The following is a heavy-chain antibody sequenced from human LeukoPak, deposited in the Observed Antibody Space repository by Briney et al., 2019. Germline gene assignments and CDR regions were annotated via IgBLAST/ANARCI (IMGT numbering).Heavy chain of an antibody. CDR1: GGSISSSSYY. J-gene: IGHJ4*02. D-gene: IGHD6-13*01. CDR2: IYYSGST. CDR3: ALRPLAGAAAGTSYFDY. Sequence: PSETLSLTCTVSGGSISSSSYYWGWIRQPPGKGLEWIGSIYYSGSTYYNPSLKSRVTISVDTSKNQFSLKLSSVTAADTAVYYCALRPLAGAAAGTSYFDYWGQGTLVTVSS. V-gene: IGHV4-39*01.